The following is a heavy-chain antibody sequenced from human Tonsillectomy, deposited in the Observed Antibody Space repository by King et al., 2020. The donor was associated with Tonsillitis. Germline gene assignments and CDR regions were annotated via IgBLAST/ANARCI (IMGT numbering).Heavy chain of an antibody. CDR2: ISSSGSTI. V-gene: IGHV3-11*01. J-gene: IGHJ4*02. CDR1: GFTFSDYY. D-gene: IGHD3-3*01. Sequence: QVQLVESGGGLVKPGGSLRLSCAASGFTFSDYYMSWIRQAPGKGLEWVSYISSSGSTIYYADSVMGGFTISRDNAKNSLYLQMNSLRAEDTAVYYCAREESRTIFGSHTSAFDYWGQGTLVTVSS. CDR3: AREESRTIFGSHTSAFDY.